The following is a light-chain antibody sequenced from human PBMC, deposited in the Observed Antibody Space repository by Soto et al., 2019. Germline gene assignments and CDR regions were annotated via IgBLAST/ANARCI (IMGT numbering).Light chain of an antibody. CDR1: QSISTW. CDR2: DAS. J-gene: IGKJ2*01. V-gene: IGKV1-5*01. Sequence: DIQMTQSPSTLSASVGDGVTITCRASQSISTWLAWYQQKPGKAPKLLIYDASTLESGVPSRFSGSGSGTEFHLTISSLQADDFATYYRQQYSFFWNTFGQGTKLEIK. CDR3: QQYSFFWNT.